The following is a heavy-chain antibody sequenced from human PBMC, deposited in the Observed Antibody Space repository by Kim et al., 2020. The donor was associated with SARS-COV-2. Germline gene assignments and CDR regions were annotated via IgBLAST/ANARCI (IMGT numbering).Heavy chain of an antibody. CDR1: GFTFSSYW. V-gene: IGHV3-74*01. Sequence: GGSLRLSCAASGFTFSSYWMHWVRQAPGKGLVWVSRINSDGSSTSYADSVKGRFTISRDNAKNTLYLQMNSLRAEDTAVYYCARVPGLLLPGYYYYGMDVWGQGTTVTVSS. J-gene: IGHJ6*02. CDR2: INSDGSST. CDR3: ARVPGLLLPGYYYYGMDV. D-gene: IGHD3-22*01.